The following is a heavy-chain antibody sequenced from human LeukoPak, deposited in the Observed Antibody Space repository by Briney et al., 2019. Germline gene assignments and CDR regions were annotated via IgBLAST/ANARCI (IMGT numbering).Heavy chain of an antibody. CDR3: ARYNSAWKTDDF. V-gene: IGHV3-7*03. J-gene: IGHJ4*02. CDR2: IKQDGSDK. CDR1: GFTFNNYW. Sequence: GGSLRLSRAASGFTFNNYWMAWVRQAPGKGLEWVADIKQDGSDKYYAGSVEGRFTISRDNAKNSLYLQMNSLRVEDTAVYFCARYNSAWKTDDFWGQGTLVTVSS. D-gene: IGHD6-19*01.